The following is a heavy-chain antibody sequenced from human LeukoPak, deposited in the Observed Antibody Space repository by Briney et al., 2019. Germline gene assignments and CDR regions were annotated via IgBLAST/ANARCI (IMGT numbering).Heavy chain of an antibody. J-gene: IGHJ5*02. V-gene: IGHV1-2*02. CDR1: GYTLTGYY. CDR3: ASGGIVGATTDWFDP. Sequence: ASVKVSCKASGYTLTGYYMHWVRQAPGQGLEWMGWINPNSGGTNYAQKFQGRVTMTRDTSISTAYMELSRLRSDDTAVYYCASGGIVGATTDWFDPWGQGTLVTVSS. D-gene: IGHD1-26*01. CDR2: INPNSGGT.